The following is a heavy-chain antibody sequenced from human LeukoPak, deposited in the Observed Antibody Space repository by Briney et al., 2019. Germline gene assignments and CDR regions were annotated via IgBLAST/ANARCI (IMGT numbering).Heavy chain of an antibody. V-gene: IGHV1-2*02. CDR3: ARGYSSSFKRYFDY. Sequence: GASVTVSFTSSVYTFTFYYIHWVRQAPGQGLEWMGWINPNSGATNYAQNFQGRVTMARDTAISTTYMELSRLRSDDTAVYYCARGYSSSFKRYFDYWGQGALVTVSS. D-gene: IGHD6-13*01. CDR1: VYTFTFYY. J-gene: IGHJ4*02. CDR2: INPNSGAT.